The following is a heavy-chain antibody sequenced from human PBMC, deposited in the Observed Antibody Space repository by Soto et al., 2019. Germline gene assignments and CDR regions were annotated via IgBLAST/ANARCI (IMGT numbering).Heavy chain of an antibody. J-gene: IGHJ3*02. Sequence: GGALRLSCAASGFTFSSYAMSWVRQAPGKGLEWVSAISGSGGSTYYADSVKGRFTISRDNSKNTLYLQMNSLRAEDTAVYYCAKSSRITMIVVVPDAFDIWGQGTMVTVSS. CDR2: ISGSGGST. CDR3: AKSSRITMIVVVPDAFDI. CDR1: GFTFSSYA. D-gene: IGHD3-22*01. V-gene: IGHV3-23*01.